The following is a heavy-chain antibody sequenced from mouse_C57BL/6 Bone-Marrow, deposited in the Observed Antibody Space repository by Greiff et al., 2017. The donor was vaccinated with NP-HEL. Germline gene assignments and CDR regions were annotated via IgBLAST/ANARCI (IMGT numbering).Heavy chain of an antibody. CDR3: ARTANWDTDY. CDR2: IYPRSGNT. CDR1: GYTFPSSG. Sequence: VQGVESGAELARPGASVKLSCKASGYTFPSSGLSWVKQRTGQGLEWIGEIYPRSGNTYYNEKFKGKATLTADKSSSTAYMELRSLTSEDSAVYFCARTANWDTDYWGQGTTLTVSS. J-gene: IGHJ2*01. D-gene: IGHD4-1*01. V-gene: IGHV1-81*01.